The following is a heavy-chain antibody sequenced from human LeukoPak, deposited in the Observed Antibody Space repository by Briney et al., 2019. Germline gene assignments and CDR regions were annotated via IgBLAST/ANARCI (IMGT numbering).Heavy chain of an antibody. Sequence: SVKVSCKASGDTFSSYATSWVRQTPGQGREWMGRIIPIFGTTNYAQTFQGRVTITADKSTSTAYMELSSLRSEDTAVYYCAIDMVDTAMPLSAFDSWGQATMVTVSS. CDR2: IIPIFGTT. CDR1: GDTFSSYA. V-gene: IGHV1-69*06. CDR3: AIDMVDTAMPLSAFDS. D-gene: IGHD5-18*01. J-gene: IGHJ3*02.